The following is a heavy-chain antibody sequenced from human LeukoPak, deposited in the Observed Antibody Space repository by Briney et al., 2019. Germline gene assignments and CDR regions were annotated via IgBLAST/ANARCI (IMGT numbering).Heavy chain of an antibody. Sequence: ASVKVSCKASGYTFTGYYMHWVRQAPGQGLEWMGWINPNSGGTNYAQKFQGRVTTTRDTSISTAYMELSRLRSDDTAVYYCARDYDFWRGYFDFDYWGQGTLVTVSS. V-gene: IGHV1-2*02. CDR3: ARDYDFWRGYFDFDY. CDR2: INPNSGGT. CDR1: GYTFTGYY. J-gene: IGHJ4*02. D-gene: IGHD3-3*01.